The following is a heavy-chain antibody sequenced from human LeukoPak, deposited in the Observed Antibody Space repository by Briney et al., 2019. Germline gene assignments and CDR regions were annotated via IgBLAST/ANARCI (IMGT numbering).Heavy chain of an antibody. D-gene: IGHD6-13*01. CDR1: GFTFSSYA. J-gene: IGHJ5*02. CDR3: ARRYSGNWGLDP. Sequence: GSLRLSCAASGFTFSSYAMSWVRQAPGKGLEWVSAISGSGGSTYYADSVKGRFTISRDNSKNTLYLQMNILRDEDTAVYYCARRYSGNWGLDPWGQGTLVTVSS. V-gene: IGHV3-23*01. CDR2: ISGSGGST.